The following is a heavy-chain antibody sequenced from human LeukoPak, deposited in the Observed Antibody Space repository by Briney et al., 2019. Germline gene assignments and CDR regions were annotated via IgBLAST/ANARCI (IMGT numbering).Heavy chain of an antibody. CDR1: GGSISSSSYY. V-gene: IGHV4-39*01. J-gene: IGHJ5*02. CDR2: IYYSVST. D-gene: IGHD3-16*01. CDR3: ASLYYDYVWGSYP. Sequence: SETLSLTXTVSGGSISSSSYYWGWIRQPPGKGLEWIGSIYYSVSTYYNPSLKSRVTISVDTSKTQFSLKLSSVTAADTAVYYCASLYYDYVWGSYPWGQGTLVTVSS.